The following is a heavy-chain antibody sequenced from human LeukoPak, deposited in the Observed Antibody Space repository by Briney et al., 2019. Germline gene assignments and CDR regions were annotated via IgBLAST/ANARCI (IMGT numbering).Heavy chain of an antibody. V-gene: IGHV3-23*01. Sequence: GGSLRLSCATSGFTFSSYALTWVRQAPGKGLEWVSSISGSGASTFYAESVKGRFTTARDTSKNTLYLQMNSLRAEDTAVYYCGKDTQLWKRKAEYFQHWGRGTLVTVS. D-gene: IGHD5-18*01. CDR3: GKDTQLWKRKAEYFQH. J-gene: IGHJ1*01. CDR2: ISGSGAST. CDR1: GFTFSSYA.